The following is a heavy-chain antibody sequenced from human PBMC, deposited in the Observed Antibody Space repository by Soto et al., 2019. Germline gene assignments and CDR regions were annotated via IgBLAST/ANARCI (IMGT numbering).Heavy chain of an antibody. J-gene: IGHJ5*02. Sequence: SETLSLTCTVSGGSVSSGSYYWSWIRQPPGKGLEWIGYIYYSGSTNYNPSLKSRVTISVDTSKNQFSLKLSSVTAADTAVYYCARVVYYDFWSGYYTGRWFDPWGQGTLITVSS. CDR2: IYYSGST. CDR3: ARVVYYDFWSGYYTGRWFDP. CDR1: GGSVSSGSYY. D-gene: IGHD3-3*01. V-gene: IGHV4-61*01.